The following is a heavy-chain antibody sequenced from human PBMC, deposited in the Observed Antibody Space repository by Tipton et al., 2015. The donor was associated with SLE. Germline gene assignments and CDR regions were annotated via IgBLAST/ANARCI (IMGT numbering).Heavy chain of an antibody. CDR3: ARRIGDRFDY. V-gene: IGHV4-59*01. CDR2: IYYSGST. D-gene: IGHD3-16*01. J-gene: IGHJ4*02. Sequence: TLSLTCTVSGGSISSYYWSWIRQPPGKGLEWIGYIYYSGSTTYNPSLKSRVTISVDTSKNQFSLKLGSVTAADTAVYYCARRIGDRFDYWGQGTLVTVSS. CDR1: GGSISSYY.